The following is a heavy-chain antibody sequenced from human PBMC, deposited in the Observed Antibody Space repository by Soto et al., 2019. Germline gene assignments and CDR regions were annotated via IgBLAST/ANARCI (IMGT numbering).Heavy chain of an antibody. V-gene: IGHV4-59*01. J-gene: IGHJ6*02. CDR2: IYYSGST. D-gene: IGHD3-10*01. CDR1: GGSISSYY. CDR3: GRGPRYGSGTTGRGMDV. Sequence: SETLSLTCTVSGGSISSYYWSWIRQPPGKGLEWIGYIYYSGSTNYNPSLKSRVTISVDTSKNQFSLKLSSVTAADTAVYYCGRGPRYGSGTTGRGMDVWGQGTTVTVSS.